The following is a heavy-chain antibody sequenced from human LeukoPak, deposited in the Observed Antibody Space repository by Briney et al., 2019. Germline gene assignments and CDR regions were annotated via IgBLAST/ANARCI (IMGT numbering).Heavy chain of an antibody. CDR2: TNSDGRST. J-gene: IGHJ3*02. Sequence: GGSLRLSCAASGFTFSTYWMHWVRQAPGKGLVWVSSTNSDGRSTSYADSVKGRFSISRDNAKNTLYLQMNSLRAEDTAVYYCARERSPPRNAFNIWGQGTMVTVSS. V-gene: IGHV3-74*01. CDR1: GFTFSTYW. CDR3: ARERSPPRNAFNI.